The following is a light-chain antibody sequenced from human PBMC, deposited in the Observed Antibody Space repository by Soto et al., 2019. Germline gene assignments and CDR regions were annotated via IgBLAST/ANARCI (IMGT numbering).Light chain of an antibody. Sequence: DIQMTQSPSTLAGSVRDRVTLTCLASQTISSWLAWYQQKPGKAPKLLIYKASSLQIGVPSRFSGSGSGTKFTLTIASLQPDDFATYYCQQYETFSGTFGPGTKVDIK. CDR1: QTISSW. CDR3: QQYETFSGT. V-gene: IGKV1-5*03. J-gene: IGKJ1*01. CDR2: KAS.